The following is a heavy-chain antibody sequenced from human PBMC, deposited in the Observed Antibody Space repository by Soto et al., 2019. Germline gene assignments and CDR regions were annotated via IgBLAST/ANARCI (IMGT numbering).Heavy chain of an antibody. CDR1: GFTFSSYG. Sequence: QVQLVESGGGVVQPGRSLRLSCAASGFTFSSYGMHWVRQAPGKGLEWVAVISYDGSNKYYADSVKGRFTISRDNSKNTLYLQMNSLRAEDTAVYYCAKDLYYGSGSYSFVFAYWGQGTLVTVSS. D-gene: IGHD3-10*01. J-gene: IGHJ4*02. CDR2: ISYDGSNK. CDR3: AKDLYYGSGSYSFVFAY. V-gene: IGHV3-30*18.